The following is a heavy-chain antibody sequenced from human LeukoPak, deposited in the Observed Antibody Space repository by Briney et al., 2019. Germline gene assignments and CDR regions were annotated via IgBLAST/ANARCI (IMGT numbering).Heavy chain of an antibody. D-gene: IGHD4-17*01. CDR1: GGTFSSYA. V-gene: IGHV1-69*13. J-gene: IGHJ6*02. CDR3: ARVLTVTTLYYYYYGIDV. CDR2: IIPIFGTA. Sequence: GASVKVSCKVPGGTFSSYAISWVRQAPGQGLEWMGGIIPIFGTANYAQKFQGRVTITADESTSTAYMELSSLRSEDTAVYYCARVLTVTTLYYYYYGIDVWGQGTTVTVSS.